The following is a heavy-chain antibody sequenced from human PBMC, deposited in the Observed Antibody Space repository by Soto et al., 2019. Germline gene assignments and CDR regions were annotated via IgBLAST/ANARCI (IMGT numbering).Heavy chain of an antibody. D-gene: IGHD3-22*01. CDR3: AKDGNYYDSSGYYYVAPYFDY. CDR2: ISGSGGST. CDR1: GFTFSSYA. V-gene: IGHV3-23*01. Sequence: GGSLRLSCAASGFTFSSYAMSWVRQAPGKGLEWVSAISGSGGSTYYADSVKGRFTISRDNSKNTLYLQMNSLRAEDTAVYYCAKDGNYYDSSGYYYVAPYFDYWGQGTLVTVS. J-gene: IGHJ4*02.